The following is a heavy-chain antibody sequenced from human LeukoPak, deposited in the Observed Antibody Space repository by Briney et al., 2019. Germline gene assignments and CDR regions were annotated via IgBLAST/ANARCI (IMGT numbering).Heavy chain of an antibody. CDR1: GGTFSSYA. V-gene: IGHV1-69*13. CDR2: IIPIFGTA. J-gene: IGHJ4*02. CDR3: ARDLVTSYRRGRGDY. D-gene: IGHD2-2*01. Sequence: SVKVSCKASGGTFSSYAISWVRQAPGQGLEWMGGIIPIFGTANYAQKFQGRVTITADESTSTAYMELSSLRAEDTAVYYCARDLVTSYRRGRGDYWGQGTLVTVSS.